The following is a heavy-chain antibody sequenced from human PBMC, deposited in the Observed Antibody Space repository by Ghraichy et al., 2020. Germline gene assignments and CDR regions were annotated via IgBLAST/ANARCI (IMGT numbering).Heavy chain of an antibody. CDR3: ARVKLRLGELSPSNYYYGMDV. V-gene: IGHV1-18*01. CDR2: ISAYNGNT. CDR1: GYTFTSYG. D-gene: IGHD3-16*02. J-gene: IGHJ6*02. Sequence: ASVKVSCKASGYTFTSYGISWVRQAPGQGLEWMGWISAYNGNTNYAQKLQGRVTMTTDTSTSTAYMELRSLRSDDTAVYYCARVKLRLGELSPSNYYYGMDVWGQGTTVTVSS.